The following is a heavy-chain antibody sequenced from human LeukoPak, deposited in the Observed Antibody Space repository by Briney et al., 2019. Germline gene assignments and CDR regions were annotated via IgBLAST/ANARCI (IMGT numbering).Heavy chain of an antibody. CDR2: MSGSGGGT. CDR1: GITLSNYG. J-gene: IGHJ4*02. Sequence: GGSLRLSCAVSGITLSNYGMSWVRKAPGKGLEWVAGMSGSGGGTNYADSVKGRFTISRDNAKNSLYLQMNSLRAEDTAVYYCARDSRRIAAAGSDWGQGTLVTVSS. CDR3: ARDSRRIAAAGSD. V-gene: IGHV3-23*01. D-gene: IGHD6-13*01.